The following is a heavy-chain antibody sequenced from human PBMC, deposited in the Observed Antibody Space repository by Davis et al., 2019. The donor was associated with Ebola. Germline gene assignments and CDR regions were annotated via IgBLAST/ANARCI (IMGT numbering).Heavy chain of an antibody. CDR3: ARDNYDFWSGYYD. CDR2: ISYDGSNK. V-gene: IGHV3-30*03. Sequence: GGSLRLSCAASGFTFSSYGMHWARQAPGKGLEWVAVISYDGSNKYYADSVKGRFTISRDNAKNSLYLQMNSLRAEDTAVYYCARDNYDFWSGYYDWGQGTLVTVSS. D-gene: IGHD3-3*01. J-gene: IGHJ4*02. CDR1: GFTFSSYG.